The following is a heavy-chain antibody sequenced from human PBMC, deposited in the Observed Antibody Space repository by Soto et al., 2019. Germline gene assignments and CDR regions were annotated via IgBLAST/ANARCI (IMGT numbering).Heavy chain of an antibody. D-gene: IGHD3-9*01. CDR2: ISPSGGA. V-gene: IGHV1-46*01. Sequence: QVQLVQSGAEVKKPGASVKVSCKASGYTFTNYYMHWVRQAPGQGLEWMGIISPSGGATYAQEFQDRVTLTRDTSTSTAYMELSGLTSKAAAVYFCARDGSSDWLTWLAPWGQGTLVTVSS. J-gene: IGHJ5*02. CDR3: ARDGSSDWLTWLAP. CDR1: GYTFTNYY.